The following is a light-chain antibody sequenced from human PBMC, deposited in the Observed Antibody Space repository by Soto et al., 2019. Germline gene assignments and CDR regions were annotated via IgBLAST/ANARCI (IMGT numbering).Light chain of an antibody. V-gene: IGKV1-39*01. J-gene: IGKJ3*01. CDR3: QQSYSTPGT. CDR2: AAS. CDR1: QSISSY. Sequence: DIQMTQSPSSLSASVGDRVTITCRASQSISSYLNWYQQKPGKAPKLLMYAASSLQSGVPSRFSGSGSGTDFTLTISSLQPEDFATYYCQQSYSTPGTFGPGTKVDIK.